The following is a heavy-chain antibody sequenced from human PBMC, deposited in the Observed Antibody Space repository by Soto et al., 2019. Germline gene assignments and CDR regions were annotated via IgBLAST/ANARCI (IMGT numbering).Heavy chain of an antibody. J-gene: IGHJ6*02. CDR1: GFTLSSYS. Sequence: GGSLRLSCAASGFTLSSYSMTWVRQAPGKGLEWLSYISRSSSTINYADSVKGRFTISRDNAKNSVYLELNSLRDEDTAVYYCARDPPNFYYYCMDVWGQGTTVTVSS. V-gene: IGHV3-48*02. CDR3: ARDPPNFYYYCMDV. CDR2: ISRSSSTI.